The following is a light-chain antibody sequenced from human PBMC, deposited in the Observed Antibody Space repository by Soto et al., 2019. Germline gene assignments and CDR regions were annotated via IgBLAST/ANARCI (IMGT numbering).Light chain of an antibody. Sequence: EIVLTQSPGTLSLSPGEGASLSCRASQIVSSSYLAWYQQKPGQAPRLLIYGASSRATAIPDRFSGSGSGTDFTLTISRLEPEDVAVYYWQQYGSSLFTFGPGTKVDIK. J-gene: IGKJ3*01. V-gene: IGKV3-20*01. CDR1: QIVSSSY. CDR2: GAS. CDR3: QQYGSSLFT.